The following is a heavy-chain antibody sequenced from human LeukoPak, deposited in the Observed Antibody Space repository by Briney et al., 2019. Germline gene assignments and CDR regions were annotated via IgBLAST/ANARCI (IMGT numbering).Heavy chain of an antibody. CDR2: INPYSGDT. D-gene: IGHD6-19*01. CDR3: ARLPVTGSGDY. CDR1: GYTFTDFY. Sequence: ASVRVSCKASGYTFTDFYLHWVRQAPAQGLVWMGRINPYSGDTRYAEKFQGRVTMTRDTSNSTVYMEVNSLKSDDTAVYYCARLPVTGSGDYWGQGALVVVSS. V-gene: IGHV1-2*02. J-gene: IGHJ4*02.